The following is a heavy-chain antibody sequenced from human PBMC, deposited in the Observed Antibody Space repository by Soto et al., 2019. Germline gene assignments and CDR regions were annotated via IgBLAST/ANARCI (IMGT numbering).Heavy chain of an antibody. J-gene: IGHJ4*02. CDR3: ARTPSDFWSGYFFDY. V-gene: IGHV1-18*01. CDR1: GYSFTSYG. CDR2: ISAYNGNT. Sequence: ASVKVSCAACGYSFTSYGISWVRQAPGQGLEWMGWISAYNGNTNYAQKLQGRVTMTTDTSTSTAYMELRSLRSDDTAVYYCARTPSDFWSGYFFDYWGQGTLVTVSS. D-gene: IGHD3-3*01.